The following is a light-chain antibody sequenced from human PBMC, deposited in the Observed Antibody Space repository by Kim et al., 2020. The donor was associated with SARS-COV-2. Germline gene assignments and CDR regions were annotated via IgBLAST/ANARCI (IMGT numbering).Light chain of an antibody. CDR3: QSYDIGVWV. J-gene: IGLJ3*02. Sequence: KTVTISSTRTGGSITSNYVQWYQQRPGSGPTTVIYEDNQRPSGVPARFSGSIDRPSNAVSLTISGLKTEDEADYFCQSYDIGVWVFGGGNQLSDL. CDR1: GGSITSNY. CDR2: EDN. V-gene: IGLV6-57*03.